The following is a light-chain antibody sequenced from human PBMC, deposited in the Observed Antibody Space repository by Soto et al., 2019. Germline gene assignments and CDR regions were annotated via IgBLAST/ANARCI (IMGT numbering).Light chain of an antibody. J-gene: IGKJ4*01. Sequence: EIVLTQFPGTLSLSPGERATLSCRASQSVTSNSLAWYQQKVGRAPRVLIYGASNRATGIPARFSGSGSGTDFTLTISSLEPEDFAVYYCQQRSNWPPLTFGGGTKVDI. CDR3: QQRSNWPPLT. CDR2: GAS. V-gene: IGKV3-11*01. CDR1: QSVTSNS.